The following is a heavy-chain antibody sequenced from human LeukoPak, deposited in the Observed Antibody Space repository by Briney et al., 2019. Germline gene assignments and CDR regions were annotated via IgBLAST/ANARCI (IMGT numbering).Heavy chain of an antibody. D-gene: IGHD3-3*01. Sequence: GGSLRLSCAASGFTFSSYAMSWVRQAPGKGLEWVSAISGSGGSTYYADSVKGRFTISRDNSKNTLYLQMNSLRAEDTAVYYCAKGSYDFWSGYYTGYYFDYWGQGTLVTVSS. CDR2: ISGSGGST. V-gene: IGHV3-23*01. CDR1: GFTFSSYA. CDR3: AKGSYDFWSGYYTGYYFDY. J-gene: IGHJ4*02.